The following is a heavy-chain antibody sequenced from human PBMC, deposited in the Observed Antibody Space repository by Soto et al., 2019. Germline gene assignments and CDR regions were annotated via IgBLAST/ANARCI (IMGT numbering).Heavy chain of an antibody. Sequence: PSETLSLTCTVSGGSISSSSYYWGWIRQPPGKGLEWIGSIYYSGSTYYNPSLKSRVTISVDTSKNQFSLKLSSVTAAGTAVYYCARQPRELWFGELLSWFDPWGQGTLVTVSS. V-gene: IGHV4-39*01. J-gene: IGHJ5*02. CDR1: GGSISSSSYY. CDR3: ARQPRELWFGELLSWFDP. D-gene: IGHD3-10*01. CDR2: IYYSGST.